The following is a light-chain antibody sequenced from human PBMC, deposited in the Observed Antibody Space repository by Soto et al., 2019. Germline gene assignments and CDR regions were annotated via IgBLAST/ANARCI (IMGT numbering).Light chain of an antibody. V-gene: IGLV2-14*01. Sequence: QSALTQPASVSGSPGQSITISCTGTSSDDGGYNYVSWYQQHPGKAPKLMIYDVSNRPSGVSNRFSGSKSGNTASLTISGLQAEDEDDYYCSSYTSSSTRVLGGGTKVTVL. CDR1: SSDDGGYNY. CDR2: DVS. CDR3: SSYTSSSTRV. J-gene: IGLJ3*02.